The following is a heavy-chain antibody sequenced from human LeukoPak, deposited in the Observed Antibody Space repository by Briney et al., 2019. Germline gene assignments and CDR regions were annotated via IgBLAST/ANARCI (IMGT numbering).Heavy chain of an antibody. V-gene: IGHV3-48*01. CDR3: ARATKYQLPHFDY. Sequence: PGGSLRLSCAASGFTFSSYSMNWVRQAPGKGLEWASYISSSSSTIYYADPVKGRFTISRDNAKNSLYLQMNSLRAEDTAVYSCARATKYQLPHFDYWGQGTLVTVSS. D-gene: IGHD2-2*01. J-gene: IGHJ4*02. CDR1: GFTFSSYS. CDR2: ISSSSSTI.